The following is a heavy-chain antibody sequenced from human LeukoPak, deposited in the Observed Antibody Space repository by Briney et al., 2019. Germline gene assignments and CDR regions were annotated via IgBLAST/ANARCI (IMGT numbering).Heavy chain of an antibody. CDR2: INPSGGST. Sequence: ASVKVSCKASGYTITRYYMHWVRQAPGQGLEWMGVINPSGGSTTYAQKFQGRVTMTRDTSTSTVYMELSSLRSEDTAVYYCARDPSGSWQWFDYWGQGTLVIVSS. CDR3: ARDPSGSWQWFDY. V-gene: IGHV1-46*01. CDR1: GYTITRYY. D-gene: IGHD1-26*01. J-gene: IGHJ4*02.